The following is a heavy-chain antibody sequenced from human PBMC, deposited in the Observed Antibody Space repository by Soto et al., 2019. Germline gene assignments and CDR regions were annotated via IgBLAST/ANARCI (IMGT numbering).Heavy chain of an antibody. Sequence: PGGSLRLSCAASGFTFSTHAMTWVRQAPGKGLEWVSSIDGSGQTTYYADSVKGRFTISRDNSKNTLYLQVNSLRAEDTATYFCAKGNTWYNFNYWGQGTLATVSS. D-gene: IGHD6-13*01. CDR1: GFTFSTHA. J-gene: IGHJ4*02. CDR2: IDGSGQTT. V-gene: IGHV3-23*01. CDR3: AKGNTWYNFNY.